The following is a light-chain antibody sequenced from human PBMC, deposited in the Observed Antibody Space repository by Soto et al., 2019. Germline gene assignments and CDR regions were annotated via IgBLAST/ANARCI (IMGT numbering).Light chain of an antibody. Sequence: EIVLTQSPGTLSLSPGERATLSCRASQSVSSYLAWYQQKPGEAPRLLIYDASNRATGIPARFSGSGSGTDFTLTISSLEPEDFAVYYCHQRASWPLTFGQGTRLEIK. V-gene: IGKV3-11*01. J-gene: IGKJ5*01. CDR3: HQRASWPLT. CDR2: DAS. CDR1: QSVSSY.